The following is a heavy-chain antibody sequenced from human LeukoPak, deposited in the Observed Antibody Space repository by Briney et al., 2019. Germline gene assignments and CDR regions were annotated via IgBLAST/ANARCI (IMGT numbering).Heavy chain of an antibody. D-gene: IGHD3/OR15-3a*01. Sequence: VGSLRLSCAASVFTFSNAWMSWVRQAPGKGLEWVGRIKSKTDGGTTDYAAPVNGRFTILRDDLKNTLYLQMNSLRSEDTAVYYCTTDWTLGTYWGQGTLVTVSS. CDR3: TTDWTLGTY. CDR2: IKSKTDGGTT. CDR1: VFTFSNAW. J-gene: IGHJ4*02. V-gene: IGHV3-15*01.